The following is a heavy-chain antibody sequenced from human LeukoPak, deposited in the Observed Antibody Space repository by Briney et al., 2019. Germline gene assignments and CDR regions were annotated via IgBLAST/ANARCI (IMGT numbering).Heavy chain of an antibody. CDR1: GYTFTSYD. Sequence: ASVKVSCRASGYTFTSYDINWVRQATGQGLEWMGWINPNSGGTNYAQKFQGRVTMTRDTSISTAYMELSRLRSDDAAVYYCARVRGSYSSIDYWGQGTLVTVSS. D-gene: IGHD1-26*01. V-gene: IGHV1-2*02. CDR2: INPNSGGT. J-gene: IGHJ4*02. CDR3: ARVRGSYSSIDY.